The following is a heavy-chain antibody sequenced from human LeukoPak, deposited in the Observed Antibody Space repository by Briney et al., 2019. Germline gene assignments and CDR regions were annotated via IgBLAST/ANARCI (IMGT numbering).Heavy chain of an antibody. CDR1: GYTFTSYG. Sequence: ASVKVSCKASGYTFTSYGISWVRQAPGQELEWMGLISAYNGNTNYAQKLQGRVTMTTDTSTSTAYMELRSLRSDDTAVYYCARRSRFGELFDYWGQGTLVTVSS. CDR3: ARRSRFGELFDY. V-gene: IGHV1-18*01. D-gene: IGHD3-10*01. J-gene: IGHJ4*02. CDR2: ISAYNGNT.